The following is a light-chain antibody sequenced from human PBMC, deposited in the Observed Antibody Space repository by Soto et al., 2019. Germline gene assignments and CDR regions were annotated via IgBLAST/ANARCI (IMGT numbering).Light chain of an antibody. CDR2: GAS. CDR3: QQYEKWPPSIT. Sequence: EIVLTQSPGTLSLSPGERATLSCRASQSVSSSYLAWYQQKPGQAPRLLIYGASSRATGIPDRFSGSGSGTEFTLTISSLQSEDFALYYCQQYEKWPPSITFGQGTRLEIK. CDR1: QSVSSSY. V-gene: IGKV3-20*01. J-gene: IGKJ5*01.